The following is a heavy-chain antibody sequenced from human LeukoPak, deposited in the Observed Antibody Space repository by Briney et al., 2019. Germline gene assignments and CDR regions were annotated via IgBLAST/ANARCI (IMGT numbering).Heavy chain of an antibody. CDR2: IIPIFGTA. V-gene: IGHV1-69*13. CDR1: EGTFSSYA. J-gene: IGHJ3*02. CDR3: ARELMAAAGAFDI. D-gene: IGHD6-13*01. Sequence: GASVKVSRKASEGTFSSYAISRVRQAPGQGLEWMGGIIPIFGTANYAQKFQGRVTITADESTSTAYMELSSLRSEDTAVYYCARELMAAAGAFDIWGQGTMVTVSS.